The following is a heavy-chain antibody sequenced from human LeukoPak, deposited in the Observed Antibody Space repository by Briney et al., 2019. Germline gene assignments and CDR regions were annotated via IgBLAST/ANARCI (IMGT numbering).Heavy chain of an antibody. CDR3: AKKRGYCSGGSCYGGYYYYYMDV. D-gene: IGHD2-15*01. CDR1: GGSISSGSYY. CDR2: IYYSGRT. V-gene: IGHV4-39*07. Sequence: PSETLSLTCTVSGGSISSGSYYWNWIRQPPGKGLEWIGSIYYSGRTYYNPSLKSRVTISVDTSKNQFSLKLSSVTAADTAVYYCAKKRGYCSGGSCYGGYYYYYMDVWGKGTTVTVSS. J-gene: IGHJ6*03.